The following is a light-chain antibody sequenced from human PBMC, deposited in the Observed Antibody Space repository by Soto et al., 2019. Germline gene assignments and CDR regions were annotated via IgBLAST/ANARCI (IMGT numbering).Light chain of an antibody. V-gene: IGLV1-40*01. J-gene: IGLJ1*01. CDR3: SSYASSSSYV. CDR1: NSNIGAGYD. CDR2: YNN. Sequence: QSVLTQPPSVSGAPGQRVTISCTGSNSNIGAGYDVHWYQQLPGTAPKLLIYYNNIRPSGVPDRFSGSKSGTSASLAITGLQAEDEADYYCSSYASSSSYVFGGGTKLTVL.